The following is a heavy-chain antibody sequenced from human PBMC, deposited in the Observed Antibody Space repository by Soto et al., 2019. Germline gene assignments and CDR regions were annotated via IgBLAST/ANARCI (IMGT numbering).Heavy chain of an antibody. CDR1: GFTFSSYA. V-gene: IGHV3-23*01. CDR2: ISGSGGST. Sequence: GSLRLSCAASGFTFSSYAMSWVSQAPGKGLEWVSAISGSGGSTYYADSVKGRFTISRDNSKNTLYLKMNSLRAEDTAVYYCAKMMTYMVRGVLSFDYWGQGTLVTVSS. D-gene: IGHD3-10*01. CDR3: AKMMTYMVRGVLSFDY. J-gene: IGHJ4*02.